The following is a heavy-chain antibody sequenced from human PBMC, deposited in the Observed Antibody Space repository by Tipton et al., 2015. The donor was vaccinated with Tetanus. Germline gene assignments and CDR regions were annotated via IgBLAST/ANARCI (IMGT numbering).Heavy chain of an antibody. J-gene: IGHJ3*01. V-gene: IGHV3-33*01. Sequence: RSLRLSCAASGFSFSTYGMHWVRQAPGKGLEWVAFIWYEGSNEFYAESVKGRFTISRDNSKNTLYLQLNSLRAEDTGVYYCARRTNSGHVYNPLDLWGQGTMVTVSS. D-gene: IGHD5-24*01. CDR3: ARRTNSGHVYNPLDL. CDR2: IWYEGSNE. CDR1: GFSFSTYG.